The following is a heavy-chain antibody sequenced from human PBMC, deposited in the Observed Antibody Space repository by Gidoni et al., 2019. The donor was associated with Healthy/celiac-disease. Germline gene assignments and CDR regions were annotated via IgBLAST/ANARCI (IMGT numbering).Heavy chain of an antibody. Sequence: QLQLQESGPGLVKPSETLSLTCTVSGGSISSSSYYWGWIRQPPGKGLEWIGSIYYSGSTYYNPSLKSRVTISVDTSKNQFSLKLSSVTAADTAVYYCARHERGVEVVVVAAIDYWGQGTLVTVSS. CDR2: IYYSGST. CDR1: GGSISSSSYY. J-gene: IGHJ4*02. V-gene: IGHV4-39*01. CDR3: ARHERGVEVVVVAAIDY. D-gene: IGHD2-15*01.